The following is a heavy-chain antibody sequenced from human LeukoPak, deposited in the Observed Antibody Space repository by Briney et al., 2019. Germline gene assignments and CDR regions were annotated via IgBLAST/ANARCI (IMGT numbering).Heavy chain of an antibody. J-gene: IGHJ4*02. Sequence: SETLSLTCTVSGDSVSNGNYYWSWIRQPPGKALEWIGYIYYTGSTYYNPSLEGRVTISVDTSRNHFSVKLSSVTAADTAVYYCARSQNYYGSGDYWSQGTLVTVSS. CDR2: IYYTGST. V-gene: IGHV4-61*03. D-gene: IGHD3-10*01. CDR3: ARSQNYYGSGDY. CDR1: GDSVSNGNYY.